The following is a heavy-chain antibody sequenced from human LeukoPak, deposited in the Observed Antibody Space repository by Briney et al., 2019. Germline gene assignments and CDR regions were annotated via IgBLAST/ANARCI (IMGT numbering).Heavy chain of an antibody. Sequence: GGSLRLSCAASGFTFSSYEMNWVRQAPGKGLEWVSYISSSGSTIYYADSVKGRFTISRDNAKNSLYLQMNSLRAEDTAIYYCARTYYDFWSVLAAFDIWGQGTMVTVSS. CDR3: ARTYYDFWSVLAAFDI. CDR1: GFTFSSYE. V-gene: IGHV3-48*03. D-gene: IGHD3-3*01. CDR2: ISSSGSTI. J-gene: IGHJ3*02.